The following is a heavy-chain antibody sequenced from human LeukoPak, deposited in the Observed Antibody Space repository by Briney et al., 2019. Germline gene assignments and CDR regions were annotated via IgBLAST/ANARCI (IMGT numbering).Heavy chain of an antibody. CDR1: GGSFSGYY. CDR2: INHSGST. Sequence: SETLSLTCAVYGGSFSGYYWSWIRQPPGKGLEWIGEINHSGSTNYNPSLKSRVTLSVDMSKNQFSLKLSSVTAADTAVYYCARRNDLRRIYDAFDIWGQGTTVTVSS. J-gene: IGHJ3*02. CDR3: ARRNDLRRIYDAFDI. V-gene: IGHV4-34*01. D-gene: IGHD1-1*01.